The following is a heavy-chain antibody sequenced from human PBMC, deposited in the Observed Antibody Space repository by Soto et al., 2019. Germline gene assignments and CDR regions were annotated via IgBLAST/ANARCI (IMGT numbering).Heavy chain of an antibody. J-gene: IGHJ5*02. CDR3: ARDGDPQSAFWSGPLGGGRFDP. CDR1: GGTFGNSA. CDR2: IVPMFGTA. V-gene: IGHV1-69*12. D-gene: IGHD3-3*01. Sequence: QVQLVQSGAEVKKPGSSVNVSCRTSGGTFGNSAVTWVRQAPGQGLEWLGGIVPMFGTANYAQKFQGRVTIAADESKITAFMELASLKTDDTAVYYCARDGDPQSAFWSGPLGGGRFDPWGQGTLVTVSS.